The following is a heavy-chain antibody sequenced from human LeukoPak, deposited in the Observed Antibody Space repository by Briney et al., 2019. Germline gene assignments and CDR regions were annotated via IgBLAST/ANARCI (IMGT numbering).Heavy chain of an antibody. D-gene: IGHD5-12*01. CDR3: AKGLFSAYDKYLDS. V-gene: IGHV3-21*04. CDR1: GFAFESFT. CDR2: ISATSSDV. Sequence: SGGSLSLSCAGSGFAFESFTMTWVRQAPGKGLEWVSLISATSSDVNYAESVRGRFTISRDNAKNSLFLLMDGLRVEDTAIYYCAKGLFSAYDKYLDSWGQGTLVTVSS. J-gene: IGHJ4*02.